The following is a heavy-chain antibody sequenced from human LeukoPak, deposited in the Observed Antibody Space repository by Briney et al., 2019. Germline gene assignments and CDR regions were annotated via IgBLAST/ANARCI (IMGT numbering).Heavy chain of an antibody. CDR3: ARDGARNYYYYYMDV. CDR2: ISSSSSYI. D-gene: IGHD6-6*01. CDR1: GFTFSSYS. V-gene: IGHV3-21*01. Sequence: GGSLRLSCAASGFTFSSYSMNWVRQAPGKGLEWVSSISSSSSYIYYADSVKGRSTISRDNAKNSLYLQMNSLRAEDTAVYYCARDGARNYYYYYMDVWGKGTTVTVSS. J-gene: IGHJ6*03.